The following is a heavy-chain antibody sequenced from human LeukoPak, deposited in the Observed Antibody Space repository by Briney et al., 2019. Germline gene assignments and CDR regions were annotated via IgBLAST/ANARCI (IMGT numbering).Heavy chain of an antibody. CDR3: ARVGMSESNDAFDI. CDR2: ISAHNGNT. J-gene: IGHJ3*02. V-gene: IGHV1-18*01. CDR1: GYTFTSYG. D-gene: IGHD3-3*01. Sequence: ASVKVSCKASGYTFTSYGISWVRQAPGQGLEWMGWISAHNGNTNYAQKLQGRVTMTTDTSTSTAYMELRSLRSDDTAVYHCARVGMSESNDAFDIWGQGTMVTVSS.